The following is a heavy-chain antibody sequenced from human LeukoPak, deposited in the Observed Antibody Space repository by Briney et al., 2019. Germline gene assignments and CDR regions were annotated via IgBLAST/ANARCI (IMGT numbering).Heavy chain of an antibody. D-gene: IGHD3-22*01. V-gene: IGHV4-30-2*03. CDR2: ISHSGST. CDR1: GGSISSGGYS. J-gene: IGHJ4*02. Sequence: SETLSLTCAVSGGSISSGGYSWSWIRQPPGKGLEWIGYISHSGSTYYNPSLKSRVTISVDTSKNQFSLKLSSVTAADTAVYYCARHRTSITMIVVVTLFDYWGQGTLVTVSS. CDR3: ARHRTSITMIVVVTLFDY.